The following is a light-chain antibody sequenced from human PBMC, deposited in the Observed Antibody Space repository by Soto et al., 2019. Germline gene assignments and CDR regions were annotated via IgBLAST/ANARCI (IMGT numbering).Light chain of an antibody. V-gene: IGLV1-40*01. Sequence: QSVLTQPPSVSGAPGQRVTISCTGSSSNIGAGYDVHWYQQLPGTAPKLLIYGNSNRPSGVPDRFSGSKSGTSASLAITGIQAEDEADYYCQFYDSSLSVVFGGGTKVTVL. J-gene: IGLJ2*01. CDR1: SSNIGAGYD. CDR3: QFYDSSLSVV. CDR2: GNS.